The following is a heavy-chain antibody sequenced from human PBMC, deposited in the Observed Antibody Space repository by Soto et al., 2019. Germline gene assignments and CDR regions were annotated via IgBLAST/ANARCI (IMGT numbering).Heavy chain of an antibody. CDR2: ISAHNGNT. D-gene: IGHD3-3*01. Sequence: QVQLVQSGAEVKKPGASVKVSCKASGYTFTSYGISSVRQAPGQGLAWMGWISAHNGNTNYAQKLQGRVTVTTDTSTSTAYMELRSLRSDDTAVYYCARFRDFWSGHPFDYWGQGTLVTVSS. J-gene: IGHJ4*02. V-gene: IGHV1-18*01. CDR1: GYTFTSYG. CDR3: ARFRDFWSGHPFDY.